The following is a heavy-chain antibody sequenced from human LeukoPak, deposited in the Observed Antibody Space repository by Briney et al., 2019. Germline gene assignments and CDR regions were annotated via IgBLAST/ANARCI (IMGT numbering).Heavy chain of an antibody. Sequence: PGRSLRLSCAASGFTFSSYAMHWVRQAPGKGLEWVAVISYDGSNKYYADSVKGRFTISRDDSKNTLYLQMNSLRVEDTALYYCAKESNGRRFDFDYWGQGTLATVSS. CDR1: GFTFSSYA. J-gene: IGHJ4*02. V-gene: IGHV3-30-3*01. CDR3: AKESNGRRFDFDY. D-gene: IGHD1-26*01. CDR2: ISYDGSNK.